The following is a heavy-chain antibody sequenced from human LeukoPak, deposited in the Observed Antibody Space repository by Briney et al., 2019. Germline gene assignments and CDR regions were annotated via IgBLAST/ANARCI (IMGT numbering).Heavy chain of an antibody. CDR3: ARIGYSSSSIDY. Sequence: GGSLRLSCAASGFTFSWYWMSWVRQAPGKGLEWVANIKEDGSIKYYVDSVKGRLTISRDNAKSSVYLQVNSLRAEDRALYYCARIGYSSSSIDYWGQGTLVTVSS. CDR1: GFTFSWYW. D-gene: IGHD6-13*01. V-gene: IGHV3-7*01. J-gene: IGHJ4*02. CDR2: IKEDGSIK.